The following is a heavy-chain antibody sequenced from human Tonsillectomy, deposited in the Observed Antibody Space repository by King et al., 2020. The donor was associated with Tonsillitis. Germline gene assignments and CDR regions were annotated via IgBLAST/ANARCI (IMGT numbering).Heavy chain of an antibody. D-gene: IGHD1-26*01. CDR2: FDPEDGET. CDR1: GYTLTELS. V-gene: IGHV1-24*01. CDR3: ATGDSGGVGATTSTGYYYYMDV. Sequence: VQLVESGAEVKKPGASVKVSCKVSGYTLTELSMHWVRQAPGKGLEWMGGFDPEDGETIYAQKFQGRVTMTEDTSTDTAYMELSSLRSEDTAVYYCATGDSGGVGATTSTGYYYYMDVWGKGTTVTVSS. J-gene: IGHJ6*03.